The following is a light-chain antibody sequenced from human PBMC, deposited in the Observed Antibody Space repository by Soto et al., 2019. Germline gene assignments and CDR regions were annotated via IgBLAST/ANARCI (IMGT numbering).Light chain of an antibody. Sequence: QAVVTQPPSASGTPGQRVTISCSGSSSNIGSNYVYWYQQLPGTAPKLIIYTNNQRPSGVPDRFSGSKSGTSASLAISGLRSEDEADYYCAAWDDGVWVFGGGTKLTVL. J-gene: IGLJ3*02. V-gene: IGLV1-47*01. CDR2: TNN. CDR3: AAWDDGVWV. CDR1: SSNIGSNY.